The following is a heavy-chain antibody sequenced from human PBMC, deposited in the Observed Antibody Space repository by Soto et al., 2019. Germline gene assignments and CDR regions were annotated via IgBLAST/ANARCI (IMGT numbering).Heavy chain of an antibody. CDR3: ARVGYQKHRHAGFDM. J-gene: IGHJ3*02. Sequence: ASVKVSCKASGYNFPDFFIHWVRQGPGQGREWMGSINPNSGATEYAQDRGTMTRDTSISPVYLQLSRLTFDDTAVYYCARVGYQKHRHAGFDMWGPGTLVTVSS. D-gene: IGHD6-13*01. CDR2: INPNSGAT. CDR1: GYNFPDFF. V-gene: IGHV1-2*02.